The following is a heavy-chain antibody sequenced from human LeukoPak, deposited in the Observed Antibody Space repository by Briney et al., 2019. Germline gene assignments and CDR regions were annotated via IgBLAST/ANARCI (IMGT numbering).Heavy chain of an antibody. Sequence: GGSLRLSCAASGFTFSSYAMHWVRQAPGKGLEWVAVISYDGSNKYYADSVKGRFTISRDNSKNTLYLQMNSLRAEDTAVYYCARDQPVVTAYLFDYWGQGTLVTVSS. V-gene: IGHV3-30-3*01. CDR1: GFTFSSYA. CDR3: ARDQPVVTAYLFDY. CDR2: ISYDGSNK. J-gene: IGHJ4*02. D-gene: IGHD2-21*02.